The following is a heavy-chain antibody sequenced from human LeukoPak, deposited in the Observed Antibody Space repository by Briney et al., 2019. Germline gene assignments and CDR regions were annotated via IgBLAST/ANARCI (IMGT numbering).Heavy chain of an antibody. CDR2: IIPIFGTA. J-gene: IGHJ4*02. CDR1: GGTFSNYA. Sequence: SVKVSCKASGGTFSNYAISWVRQAPGQGLEWMGGIIPIFGTANYAQKFRGRVTITADKSTRTAYMELRSLRSDDTAVYYCARDMAGLPAAPFDYWGQGTLVTVSS. D-gene: IGHD2-2*01. CDR3: ARDMAGLPAAPFDY. V-gene: IGHV1-69*06.